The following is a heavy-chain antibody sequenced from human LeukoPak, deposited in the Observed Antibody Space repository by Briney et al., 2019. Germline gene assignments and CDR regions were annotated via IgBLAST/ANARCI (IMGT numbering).Heavy chain of an antibody. CDR2: IYSGGST. J-gene: IGHJ6*02. CDR1: GFTVSSNY. D-gene: IGHD2-15*01. CDR3: ARDGRGYCSGGSCYPYYYGMDV. V-gene: IGHV3-66*01. Sequence: PGGSLRLSCAASGFTVSSNYMSWVRRAPGKGLEWVSVIYSGGSTYYADSVKGRFTISRDNSKNTLYLQMNSLRAEDTAVYYCARDGRGYCSGGSCYPYYYGMDVWGQGTTVTVSS.